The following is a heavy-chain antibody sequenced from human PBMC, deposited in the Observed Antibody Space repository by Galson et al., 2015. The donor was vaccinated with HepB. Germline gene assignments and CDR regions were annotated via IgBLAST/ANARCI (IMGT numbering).Heavy chain of an antibody. CDR1: GFRFGNYW. CDR3: ARRGGSTWFPGSGYFDL. CDR2: INTFGNEI. J-gene: IGHJ2*01. D-gene: IGHD2-2*01. V-gene: IGHV3-74*03. Sequence: SLRLSCAASGFRFGNYWMHWVRQVPGKELEWISRINTFGNEIKYADSVRGRFATSRDNAKNILYLQMYSLGAEDTGLYYCARRGGSTWFPGSGYFDLWGRGSLVTVSS.